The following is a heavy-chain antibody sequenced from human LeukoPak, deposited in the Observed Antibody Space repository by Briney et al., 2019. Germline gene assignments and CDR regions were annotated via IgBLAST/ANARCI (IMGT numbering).Heavy chain of an antibody. D-gene: IGHD3-10*01. V-gene: IGHV4-39*07. CDR1: GGSLSGYY. CDR2: IYYSGST. J-gene: IGHJ4*02. Sequence: SETLSLTCAVYGGSLSGYYWGWIRQPPGKGLEWIGSIYYSGSTYYNPSLKSRVTISVDTSKNQFSLKLSSVTAADTAVYYCARSRGSTYYYGSGSYGGFDYWGQGTLVTVSS. CDR3: ARSRGSTYYYGSGSYGGFDY.